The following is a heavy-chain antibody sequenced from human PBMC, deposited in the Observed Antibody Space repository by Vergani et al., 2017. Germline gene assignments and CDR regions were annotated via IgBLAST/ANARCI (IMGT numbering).Heavy chain of an antibody. CDR2: IIPILGIA. J-gene: IGHJ4*02. Sequence: QVQLVQSGAEVKKPGSSVKVSCKASGGTFSSYALSWVRQAPGQGLEWMGRIIPILGIANYAQKFQGRVTITADKSTSTAYMELSSLRSEDTAVYYCDGSTAESDYWGQGTLVTVSS. CDR1: GGTFSSYA. V-gene: IGHV1-69*04. D-gene: IGHD1-14*01. CDR3: DGSTAESDY.